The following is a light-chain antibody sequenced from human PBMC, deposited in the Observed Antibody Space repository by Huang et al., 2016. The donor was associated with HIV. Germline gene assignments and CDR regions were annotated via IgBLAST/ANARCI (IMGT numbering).Light chain of an antibody. CDR2: AAS. J-gene: IGKJ5*01. V-gene: IGKV1-12*01. CDR1: QGISRS. CDR3: QQANSFPLIT. Sequence: DIQMTQSPSLVSASVGDRVTIPCRASQGISRSVAWYQQKPGKAPKLLIYAASSLQSGVPLRFSGSGSGTDFTLTITGLHPEDFATYYCQQANSFPLITFGQGTRLEIK.